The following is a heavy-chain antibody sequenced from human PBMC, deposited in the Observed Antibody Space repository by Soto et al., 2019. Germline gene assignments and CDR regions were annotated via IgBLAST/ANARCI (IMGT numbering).Heavy chain of an antibody. D-gene: IGHD3-22*01. CDR2: IGVYTGAI. V-gene: IGHV1-18*01. J-gene: IGHJ4*02. Sequence: GASVKVSCKTSGYTFSTYGLDWVRQVPGQGLEWMGWIGVYTGAIKYAPKFQGRVTITTDSFTRTGYMELRSLRPDDTAVYYCVIFDNRPFLDYWGRGTLVTVSS. CDR3: VIFDNRPFLDY. CDR1: GYTFSTYG.